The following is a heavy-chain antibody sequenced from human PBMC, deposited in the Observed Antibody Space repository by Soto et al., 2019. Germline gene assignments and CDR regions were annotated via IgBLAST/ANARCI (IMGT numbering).Heavy chain of an antibody. D-gene: IGHD6-13*01. J-gene: IGHJ4*02. CDR1: GFTFSSYS. CDR2: ISSSSSYI. Sequence: PGGSLRLSCAASGFTFSSYSMNWVRQAPGKGLEWVSSISSSSSYIYYADSVKGRFTISRDNAKNSLYLQMNSLRAGDTAVYYCARDGSPIAAADMNWGQGTLVTVSS. V-gene: IGHV3-21*01. CDR3: ARDGSPIAAADMN.